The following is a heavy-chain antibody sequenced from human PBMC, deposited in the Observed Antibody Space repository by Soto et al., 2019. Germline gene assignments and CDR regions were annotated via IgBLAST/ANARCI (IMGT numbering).Heavy chain of an antibody. J-gene: IGHJ4*02. V-gene: IGHV3-23*01. CDR2: ITGSGDST. CDR3: AKDLQFSGLLSAQAFDY. Sequence: EVQLLVSGGGLVQPGGSLRLSCAVSGFTFSSHAMSWVRQAPGKGLECVSSITGSGDSTYYADSVKGRFTISRDKSKSTLYLQLNSLRAEDTAVYYCAKDLQFSGLLSAQAFDYWGQGTQVTVSS. CDR1: GFTFSSHA. D-gene: IGHD6-19*01.